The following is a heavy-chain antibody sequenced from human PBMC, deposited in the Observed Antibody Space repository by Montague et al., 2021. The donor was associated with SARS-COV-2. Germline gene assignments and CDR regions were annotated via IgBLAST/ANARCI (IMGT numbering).Heavy chain of an antibody. CDR1: GGSISSSHW. J-gene: IGHJ4*02. CDR3: ARGPDSSGYYNDFDY. Sequence: SETLSLTCAVSGGSISSSHWVTWVRQPPGKGLEWIGDIYDSETIXYNLSLKRRVTISVDRTKNQFSLKLSSVTAAATAVYYCARGPDSSGYYNDFDYWGQGTLVTVSS. V-gene: IGHV4-4*02. CDR2: IYDSETI. D-gene: IGHD3-22*01.